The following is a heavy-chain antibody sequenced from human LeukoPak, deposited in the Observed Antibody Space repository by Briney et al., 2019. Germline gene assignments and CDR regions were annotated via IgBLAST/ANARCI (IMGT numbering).Heavy chain of an antibody. CDR2: IWYDGSNK. D-gene: IGHD6-6*01. V-gene: IGHV3-33*01. Sequence: PGRSLRLSCAASGFTFSSYGMHWVRQAPGKGLEWVAVIWYDGSNKYYADSVKGRFTISRDNSKNTLYLQMNSLRAEDTAVYYCARGMINIAARPVWPVNNSWFDPWGQGTLVTVSS. J-gene: IGHJ5*02. CDR3: ARGMINIAARPVWPVNNSWFDP. CDR1: GFTFSSYG.